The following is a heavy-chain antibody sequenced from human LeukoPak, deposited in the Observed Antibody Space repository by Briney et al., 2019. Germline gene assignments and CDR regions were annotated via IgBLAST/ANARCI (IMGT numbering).Heavy chain of an antibody. CDR1: GGSISSSSYY. CDR3: ARFHKYSSSWYRIGWFDP. Sequence: SETLSLTCTVSGGSISSSSYYWGWIRQPPGKGLEWTGSIYYSGSTYYNPSLKSRVTISVDTSKNQFSLKLSSVTAADTAVYYCARFHKYSSSWYRIGWFDPWGQGTLVTVSS. D-gene: IGHD6-13*01. V-gene: IGHV4-39*07. CDR2: IYYSGST. J-gene: IGHJ5*02.